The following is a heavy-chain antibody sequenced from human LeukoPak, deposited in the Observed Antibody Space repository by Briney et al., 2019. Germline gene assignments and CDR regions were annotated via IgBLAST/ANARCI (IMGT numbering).Heavy chain of an antibody. D-gene: IGHD3-3*01. Sequence: GGSLRLSCAASGFTFSSYWMTWVRQAPGKGLEWVANIKQDGSEKYYVDSVKGRFTISRDNAKNSLFLQMNTLRAEDTAVYYCARSEYHFWNTYPFDYWGQGTLVTVSS. J-gene: IGHJ4*02. V-gene: IGHV3-7*01. CDR1: GFTFSSYW. CDR3: ARSEYHFWNTYPFDY. CDR2: IKQDGSEK.